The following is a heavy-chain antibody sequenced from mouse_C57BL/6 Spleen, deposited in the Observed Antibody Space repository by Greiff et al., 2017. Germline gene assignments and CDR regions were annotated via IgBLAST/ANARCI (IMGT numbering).Heavy chain of an antibody. CDR2: IYPGDGDT. J-gene: IGHJ1*03. CDR1: GYAFSSSW. Sequence: VKLVESGPELVKPGASVKISCKASGYAFSSSWLNWVKQRPGKGLEWIGWIYPGDGDTNYNGKFKGKATLTADKSSSTAYMQLISLTSDDSAVYFCSRPTRCGSGWYFDVWGTGTTVTVSS. V-gene: IGHV1-82*01. CDR3: SRPTRCGSGWYFDV. D-gene: IGHD1-1*01.